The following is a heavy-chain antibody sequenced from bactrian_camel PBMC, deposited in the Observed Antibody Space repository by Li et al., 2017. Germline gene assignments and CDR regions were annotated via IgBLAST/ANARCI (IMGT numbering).Heavy chain of an antibody. D-gene: IGHD2*01. V-gene: IGHV3S54*01. CDR1: GSIYGTLC. CDR3: AADWPLKTYGGDQYCRDNFRY. Sequence: QLVESGGGSVQAGGSLRLSCASSGSIYGTLCMGWVRQTPGKEREAVATIDTLDRRSGTAYADSVKGRFTISEGANTPYLQMNSLRPEDTAVYYCAADWPLKTYGGDQYCRDNFRYWGQGTQVTVSS. J-gene: IGHJ4*01. CDR2: IDTLDRRSGT.